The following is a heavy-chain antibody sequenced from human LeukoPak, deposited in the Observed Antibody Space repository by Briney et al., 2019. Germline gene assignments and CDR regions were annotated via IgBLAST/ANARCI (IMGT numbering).Heavy chain of an antibody. CDR2: VSGNGVST. J-gene: IGHJ4*02. D-gene: IGHD3-22*01. CDR1: GFTFSNYA. CDR3: AREGNYYDSSGYGPYFDY. Sequence: GGSLRLSCAASGFTFSNYAMSWVRQAPGKGLEWVSAVSGNGVSTYYADSVKGRFTISRDNAKNSLYLQMNSLRAEDTAVYYCAREGNYYDSSGYGPYFDYWGQGTLVTVSS. V-gene: IGHV3-23*01.